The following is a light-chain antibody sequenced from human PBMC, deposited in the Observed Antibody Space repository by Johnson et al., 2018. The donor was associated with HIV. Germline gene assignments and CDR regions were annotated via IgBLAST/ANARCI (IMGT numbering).Light chain of an antibody. CDR2: DNN. Sequence: QSVLTQPPSVSAAPGQKVTISCSGSSSNIGNNYVSWYQHLPGTAPKLLIFDNNKRPSGIPDRFSASKSGTSATLGITGLQTGYEADYYCGTWDSSLSAYVFGTGTKVTVL. CDR1: SSNIGNNY. CDR3: GTWDSSLSAYV. V-gene: IGLV1-51*01. J-gene: IGLJ1*01.